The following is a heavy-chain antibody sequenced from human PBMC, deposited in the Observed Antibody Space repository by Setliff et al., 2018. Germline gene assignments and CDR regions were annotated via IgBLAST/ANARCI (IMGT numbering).Heavy chain of an antibody. CDR2: ISNDAYTI. V-gene: IGHV3-11*01. CDR3: ARVHYETSTYSPTLFDH. CDR1: GFSFSDYY. J-gene: IGHJ4*02. D-gene: IGHD3-22*01. Sequence: PGGSLRLSCAASGFSFSDYYMMWIRQAPGKGLEWVSYISNDAYTIHYADSMKGRLTISRGNSKNSVFLQMNSLRVEDTAVYYCARVHYETSTYSPTLFDHWGQGALVTVSS.